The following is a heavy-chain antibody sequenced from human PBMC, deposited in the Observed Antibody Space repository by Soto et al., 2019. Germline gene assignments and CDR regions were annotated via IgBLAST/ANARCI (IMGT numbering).Heavy chain of an antibody. Sequence: PGGSLRLSCAASGFSFNTYSMNWVRQAPGKGLEWVSFISSNSIFISYAGSLKGRFTVSRDNAQNSLYLQMNSLRAEDTAVYYCARVIYFSRSRCSPIDYRGQGTPVTVFS. D-gene: IGHD2-15*01. V-gene: IGHV3-21*01. CDR1: GFSFNTYS. J-gene: IGHJ4*02. CDR3: ARVIYFSRSRCSPIDY. CDR2: ISSNSIFI.